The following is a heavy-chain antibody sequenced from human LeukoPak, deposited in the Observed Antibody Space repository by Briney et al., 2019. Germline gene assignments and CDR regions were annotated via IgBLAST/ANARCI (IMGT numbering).Heavy chain of an antibody. V-gene: IGHV3-23*01. CDR3: ATDRDSGTPKFDF. CDR1: RFTFSSYA. Sequence: GGSLRLSYAASRFTFSSYAMSWVRQAPGRGLEWVSTISGSGGSTYYADSVKVRFTISRDNSKNTLYLQMNSLRAEDTAVYYCATDRDSGTPKFDFWGQGTLVTVSS. CDR2: ISGSGGST. J-gene: IGHJ4*02. D-gene: IGHD3-10*01.